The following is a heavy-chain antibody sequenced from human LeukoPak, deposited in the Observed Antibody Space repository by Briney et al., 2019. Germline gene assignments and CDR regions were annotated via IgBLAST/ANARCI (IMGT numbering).Heavy chain of an antibody. D-gene: IGHD1-1*01. V-gene: IGHV1-69*13. J-gene: IGHJ4*02. Sequence: SVKVSCKTSGGAFSNYTLSWVRQAPGQGLEWMGGIIPVFGATSFAQKFRGRVTIVADQSTSTGYMEVSSLRAEDTAVYYCAREEARNVYFDYWGQGTLVTVSS. CDR1: GGAFSNYT. CDR3: AREEARNVYFDY. CDR2: IIPVFGAT.